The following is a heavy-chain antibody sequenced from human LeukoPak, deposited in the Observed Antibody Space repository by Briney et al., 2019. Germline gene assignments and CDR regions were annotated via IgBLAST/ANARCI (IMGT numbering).Heavy chain of an antibody. D-gene: IGHD1-26*01. CDR3: AREKYSGSYLAMDV. J-gene: IGHJ6*03. V-gene: IGHV4-38-2*02. CDR1: GYSISSGYY. CDR2: IYHSGST. Sequence: ASETLSLTCTVSGYSISSGYYWGWIRQPPGKGLEWIGSIYHSGSTYYNPSLKSRVTMSVDTSKNQFSLKLSSVTAADTDVYYCAREKYSGSYLAMDVWGKGTTVTVSS.